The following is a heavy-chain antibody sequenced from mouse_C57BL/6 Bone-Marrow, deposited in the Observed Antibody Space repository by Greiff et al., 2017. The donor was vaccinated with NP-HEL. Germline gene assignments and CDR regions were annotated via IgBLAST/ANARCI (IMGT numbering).Heavy chain of an antibody. J-gene: IGHJ4*01. V-gene: IGHV1-39*01. Sequence: EVKLMESGPELVKPGASVKISCKASGYSFTDYNMNWVKQSHGKSLEWIGVINPNYGTTSYNQKFKGKATLTVDQSSSTAYMQLNSLTSEDSAVYYGARRGYYDYDGYAMDYWGQGTSVTVSS. CDR2: INPNYGTT. CDR1: GYSFTDYN. CDR3: ARRGYYDYDGYAMDY. D-gene: IGHD2-4*01.